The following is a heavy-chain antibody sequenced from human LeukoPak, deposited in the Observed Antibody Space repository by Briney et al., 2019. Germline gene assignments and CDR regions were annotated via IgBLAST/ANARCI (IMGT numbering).Heavy chain of an antibody. Sequence: PSETLSLTCTVSGGSISSSSYYWGWIRQSPGKGLEWIGSIYYSGSTYYNPSLKSRVTISVDTSKNQFSLKLSSVTAADTAVYYCATGGRWELPRPYAFEIWGQGTMVTVSS. CDR3: ATGGRWELPRPYAFEI. CDR1: GGSISSSSYY. V-gene: IGHV4-39*07. J-gene: IGHJ3*02. CDR2: IYYSGST. D-gene: IGHD1-26*01.